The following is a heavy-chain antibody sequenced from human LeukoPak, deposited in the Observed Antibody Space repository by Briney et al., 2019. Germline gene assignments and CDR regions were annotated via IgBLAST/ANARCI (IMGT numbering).Heavy chain of an antibody. CDR3: AKDWGSSSSFNY. V-gene: IGHV3-23*01. CDR2: ISGSGGST. J-gene: IGHJ4*02. CDR1: GFTFSSYA. Sequence: GGSLRLSCAASGFTFSSYAMSWVRQAPGKGLEWVSAISGSGGSTYYADCVKGRFTISRDNSKNTLYLQMNSLRAEDTAVYYCAKDWGSSSSFNYWGQGTLVTVSS. D-gene: IGHD6-6*01.